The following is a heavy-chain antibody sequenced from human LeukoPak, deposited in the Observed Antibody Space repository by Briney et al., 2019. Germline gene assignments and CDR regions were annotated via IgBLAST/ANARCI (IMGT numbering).Heavy chain of an antibody. J-gene: IGHJ6*03. CDR3: ARGNGGNLYYYYYMDV. CDR1: GGSISSYY. D-gene: IGHD4-23*01. V-gene: IGHV4-59*01. Sequence: KPSETLSLTCTVTGGSISSYYWSWIRQPPGKGLEWIGYIYYSGSTNYNPSLKSRVTISVGTSKNQFSLKLSSVTAADTAVYYCARGNGGNLYYYYYMDVWGKGTTVTVSS. CDR2: IYYSGST.